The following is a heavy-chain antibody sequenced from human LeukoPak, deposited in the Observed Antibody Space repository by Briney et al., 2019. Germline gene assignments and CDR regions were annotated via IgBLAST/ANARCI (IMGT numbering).Heavy chain of an antibody. V-gene: IGHV4-39*01. Sequence: SETLSLTCTVSGGSISSSSYYWGWIRQPPGKGLEWIGSIYYSGSTYYNPSLKCRVTISVDTSKNQFSLKLSSVTAADTAVYYCARLSRSIAVAGPDFDYWGQGTLVTVSS. CDR3: ARLSRSIAVAGPDFDY. CDR1: GGSISSSSYY. D-gene: IGHD6-19*01. J-gene: IGHJ4*02. CDR2: IYYSGST.